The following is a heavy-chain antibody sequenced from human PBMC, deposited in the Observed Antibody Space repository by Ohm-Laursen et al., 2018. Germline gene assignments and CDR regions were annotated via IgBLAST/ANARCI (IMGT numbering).Heavy chain of an antibody. Sequence: SDTLSLTCPVSGGSISSYYWSWIRQPPGKGLEWIGYIYYSGSTNYNPSLKSRVTISVDTSKNQFSLKLSSVTAADTAVYYCAAFVGGSGSREYWGQGTLVTVSS. CDR2: IYYSGST. CDR3: AAFVGGSGSREY. J-gene: IGHJ4*02. CDR1: GGSISSYY. D-gene: IGHD3-10*01. V-gene: IGHV4-59*07.